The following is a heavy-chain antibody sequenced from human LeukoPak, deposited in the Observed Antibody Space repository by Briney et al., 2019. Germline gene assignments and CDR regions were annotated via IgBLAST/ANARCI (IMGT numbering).Heavy chain of an antibody. CDR3: ARALVGATNFDY. V-gene: IGHV3-21*01. J-gene: IGHJ4*02. CDR2: ISSSSSYI. CDR1: GFTFSSYS. D-gene: IGHD1-26*01. Sequence: GGSLRLSCAASGFTFSSYSMNWVRQAPGKGLEWVSSISSSSSYIYYADSVKGRFTISRDNAKNSLYLQMNSLRAKDTAVYYCARALVGATNFDYWGQGTLVTVSS.